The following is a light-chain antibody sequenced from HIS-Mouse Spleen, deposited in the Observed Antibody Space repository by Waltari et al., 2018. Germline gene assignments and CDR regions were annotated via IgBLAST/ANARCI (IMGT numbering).Light chain of an antibody. CDR2: QDS. CDR3: RAGDSSTDVV. CDR1: KLGDKY. Sequence: SYELTQPPSVSVSPGQTASITCSGDKLGDKYACWYQQKPGQSPVLVIYQDSKRPSGIPGRFSGSNSGNTATLTISGTRAVDEADYYCRAGDSSTDVVFGGGTKLPVL. V-gene: IGLV3-1*01. J-gene: IGLJ2*01.